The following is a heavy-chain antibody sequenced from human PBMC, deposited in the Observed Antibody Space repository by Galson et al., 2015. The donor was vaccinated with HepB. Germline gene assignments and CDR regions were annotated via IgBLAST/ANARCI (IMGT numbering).Heavy chain of an antibody. J-gene: IGHJ4*02. Sequence: SVKVSCKASGYTFNNYHMHWVRQAPGQGLEWMGIINPSGGSTTYAQNFQGRITMTRDTSTSTVYMELSSLRSEDTAVYHCAREVGLGITIFGVGQFDYWGQGTLVTVFS. CDR3: AREVGLGITIFGVGQFDY. D-gene: IGHD3-3*01. V-gene: IGHV1-46*02. CDR2: INPSGGST. CDR1: GYTFNNYH.